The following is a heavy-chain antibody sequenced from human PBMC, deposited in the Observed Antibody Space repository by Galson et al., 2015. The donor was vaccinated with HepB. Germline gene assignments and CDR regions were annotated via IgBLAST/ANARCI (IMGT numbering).Heavy chain of an antibody. CDR2: ISSSSSYI. J-gene: IGHJ6*02. Sequence: LRLSCAASGFTFSSYSMNWVRQAPGKGLEWVSSISSSSSYIYYADSVKGRFTISRDNAKNSLYLQMNSLRAEDTAVYYCARDIVVVPAAIDYYGMDVWGQGTTVTVSS. CDR1: GFTFSSYS. D-gene: IGHD2-2*01. V-gene: IGHV3-21*01. CDR3: ARDIVVVPAAIDYYGMDV.